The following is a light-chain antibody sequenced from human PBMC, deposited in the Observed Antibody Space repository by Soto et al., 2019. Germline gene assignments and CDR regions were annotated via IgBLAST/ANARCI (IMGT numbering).Light chain of an antibody. V-gene: IGLV6-57*04. CDR1: SGSIAYNY. Sequence: NFMLTQPHSVSESPGKTVTISCTRSSGSIAYNYVQLYQQRPGTAPTTVIYENKLRPSGGPGRFYGSTDASSNSASLTISGLHTGDEADYYCQSYDADFVIFGEGTKLAVL. CDR2: ENK. J-gene: IGLJ2*01. CDR3: QSYDADFVI.